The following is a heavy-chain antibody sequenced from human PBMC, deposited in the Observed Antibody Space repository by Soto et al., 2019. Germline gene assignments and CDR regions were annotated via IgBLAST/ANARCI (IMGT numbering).Heavy chain of an antibody. D-gene: IGHD3-10*01. J-gene: IGHJ6*02. V-gene: IGHV3-48*03. CDR1: GFTLKSYE. Sequence: DEQLVESGGGLVQSGGSLRLSCEASGFTLKSYEVNWVRQAPGKGLERISYITSSTRTTYYADSVKGRFTTSRDNARKSVYLQMNSLRVEDTAIYYCARGNTSIQGDLSRYNGLDVWGQGATVTVSS. CDR2: ITSSTRTT. CDR3: ARGNTSIQGDLSRYNGLDV.